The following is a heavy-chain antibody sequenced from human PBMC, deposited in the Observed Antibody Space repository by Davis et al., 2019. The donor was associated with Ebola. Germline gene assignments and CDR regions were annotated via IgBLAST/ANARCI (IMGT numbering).Heavy chain of an antibody. D-gene: IGHD5-18*01. CDR3: AKDLRYSYAYDY. V-gene: IGHV3-23*01. CDR2: ISGSGGTT. J-gene: IGHJ4*02. Sequence: PGGSLRLSCAASGFTFSSYAMNWVRLAPGKGLEWVSGISGSGGTTYYADSVKGRFTISRDNSKHTLYLQMNSLRAEDTAVYYCAKDLRYSYAYDYWGQGTLVTVSS. CDR1: GFTFSSYA.